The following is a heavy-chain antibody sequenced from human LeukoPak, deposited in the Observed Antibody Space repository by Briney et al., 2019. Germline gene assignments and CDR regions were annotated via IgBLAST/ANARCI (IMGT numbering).Heavy chain of an antibody. D-gene: IGHD1-26*01. CDR2: INPNSGVT. Sequence: GASVKVSCKASGYTFTGYYMHWVRQAPGQGLEWMGWINPNSGVTNYAQKFQGRVTMTRDTSISTAYMELSRLRSDDTAVYYCARELNPVSGSYLVGWFDPWGQGTLVTVSS. V-gene: IGHV1-2*02. J-gene: IGHJ5*02. CDR3: ARELNPVSGSYLVGWFDP. CDR1: GYTFTGYY.